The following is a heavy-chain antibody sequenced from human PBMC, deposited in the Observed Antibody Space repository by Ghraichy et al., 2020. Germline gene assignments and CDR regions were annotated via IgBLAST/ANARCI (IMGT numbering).Heavy chain of an antibody. CDR1: GFTFSDVF. J-gene: IGHJ4*02. CDR3: AAIRDFYGD. V-gene: IGHV3-72*01. CDR2: SKNRPHSFAT. D-gene: IGHD2-21*02. Sequence: GGSLRLSCATSGFTFSDVFIDWVRQAPGKGLEWIGCSKNRPHSFATEYAASLIGRFTISRDESKNSVFLHMSSLKTEDTAVYYCAAIRDFYGDWGQGTMVTVSS.